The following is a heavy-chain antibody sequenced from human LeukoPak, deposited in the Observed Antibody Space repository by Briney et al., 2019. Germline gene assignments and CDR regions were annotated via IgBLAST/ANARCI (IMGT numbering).Heavy chain of an antibody. CDR2: INHSGST. CDR1: GGSFSGYY. Sequence: PSETLSLTWAVYGGSFSGYYWSWIRQPPGKGLEWIGEINHSGSTNYNPSLKSRVTISVDTSKNQFSLKLSSVTAADTAVYYCASYYYDSSGYPGSDNYFDYWGQGTLVTVPS. CDR3: ASYYYDSSGYPGSDNYFDY. J-gene: IGHJ4*02. V-gene: IGHV4-34*01. D-gene: IGHD3-22*01.